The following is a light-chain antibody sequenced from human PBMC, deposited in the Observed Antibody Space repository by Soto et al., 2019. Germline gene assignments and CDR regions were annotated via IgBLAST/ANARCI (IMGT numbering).Light chain of an antibody. CDR1: QSISVW. J-gene: IGKJ1*01. Sequence: DIQMTQSPSTLSASVGDRVTITCRASQSISVWLAWFQQKPGNAPKLLIYKASTLESGVPSRFSGSGSGTEFTLTISSLQHDDSATYYCQQYNNRSTCGQGPKVDIK. CDR2: KAS. CDR3: QQYNNRST. V-gene: IGKV1-5*03.